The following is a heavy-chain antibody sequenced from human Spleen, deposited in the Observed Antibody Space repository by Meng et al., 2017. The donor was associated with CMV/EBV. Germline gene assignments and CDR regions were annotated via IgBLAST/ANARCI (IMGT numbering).Heavy chain of an antibody. CDR2: INPNSGST. J-gene: IGHJ5*02. CDR1: GYTFTGHN. V-gene: IGHV1-2*02. Sequence: KTSGYTFTGHNIHWVRQAPGQGLEWMGWINPNSGSTNYAQKFQGRVTMTRDTSISTAFMELRRLRSDDTAVYYCAREKFLEWIIGFDPWGQGTLVTVSS. CDR3: AREKFLEWIIGFDP. D-gene: IGHD3-3*01.